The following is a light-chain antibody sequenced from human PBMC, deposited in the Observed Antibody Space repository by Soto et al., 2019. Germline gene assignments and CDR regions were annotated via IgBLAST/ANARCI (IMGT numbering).Light chain of an antibody. CDR2: DHN. CDR1: TSNIGNNF. Sequence: QSVLTQPPSLSAAPGQNVTISCSGSTSNIGNNFVSWFQQIPGTAPKLLIFDHNKRPSGIPDRFSGSTSGTSATLGITGLQTGDEADYFCGTWDYTLRCRVVFGGGTKLTVL. CDR3: GTWDYTLRCRVV. J-gene: IGLJ2*01. V-gene: IGLV1-51*01.